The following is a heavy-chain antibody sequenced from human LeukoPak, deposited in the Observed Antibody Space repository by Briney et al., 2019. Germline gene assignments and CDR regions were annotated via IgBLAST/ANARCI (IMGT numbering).Heavy chain of an antibody. V-gene: IGHV4-39*01. Sequence: PSETLSLTCTVSGGSISSSSYYWGWIRQPRGKGLEWIGSIYYSGSTYYNPSLKSRVTISVDTSKNQFSLKLSSVTAADTAVYYCARRVAVADYYFDYWGQGTLVTVSS. CDR3: ARRVAVADYYFDY. D-gene: IGHD6-19*01. CDR2: IYYSGST. CDR1: GGSISSSSYY. J-gene: IGHJ4*02.